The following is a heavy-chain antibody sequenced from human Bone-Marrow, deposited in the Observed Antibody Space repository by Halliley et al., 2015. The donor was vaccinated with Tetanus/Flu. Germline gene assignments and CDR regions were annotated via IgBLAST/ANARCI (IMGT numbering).Heavy chain of an antibody. CDR3: AKGGRDYGMHV. D-gene: IGHD3-16*01. J-gene: IGHJ6*02. Sequence: LEWLGRTYYRSKWYNDYALSVKSRITLNPDTSKNQFSLHLASVTPEDTAIYYCAKGGRDYGMHVWGQGTTVTVSS. CDR2: TYYRSKWYN. V-gene: IGHV6-1*01.